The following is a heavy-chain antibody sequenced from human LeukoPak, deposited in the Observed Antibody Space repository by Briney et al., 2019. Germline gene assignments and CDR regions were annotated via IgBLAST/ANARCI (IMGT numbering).Heavy chain of an antibody. J-gene: IGHJ4*02. D-gene: IGHD2-2*01. CDR1: GFTVSSNY. V-gene: IGHV3-66*01. CDR3: ARVVRVPVACFDY. Sequence: GSLRLSCAASGFTVSSNYMSWVRQAPGQGLERVSVIYSGGTTYYADSVKGRFTISRDNSKNTLYLQMNSLRAEDTAVYYCARVVRVPVACFDYWGQGTLVTVSS. CDR2: IYSGGTT.